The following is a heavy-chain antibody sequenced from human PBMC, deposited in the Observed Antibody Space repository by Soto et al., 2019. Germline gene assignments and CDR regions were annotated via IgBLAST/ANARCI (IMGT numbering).Heavy chain of an antibody. CDR3: ARDDGLSSTNVKAFDI. CDR1: GFKVSSSS. D-gene: IGHD2-2*01. V-gene: IGHV3-48*02. Sequence: GGSLRLSCAALGFKVSSSSMNWVRQAPGRGLEWVAYISDSGSNTLYADSVKGRFTVSRDTAKNSLYLQMSGLRDEDRAVYYCARDDGLSSTNVKAFDIWGQGTKVTVSS. CDR2: ISDSGSNT. J-gene: IGHJ3*02.